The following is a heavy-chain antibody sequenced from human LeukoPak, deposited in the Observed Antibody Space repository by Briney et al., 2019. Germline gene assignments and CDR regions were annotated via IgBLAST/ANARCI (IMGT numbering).Heavy chain of an antibody. D-gene: IGHD3-9*01. V-gene: IGHV1-18*01. Sequence: ASVKVSCKASDYTFTNFGISWVRQAPGQGLEWMGWISADSGNTNYAQKLQGRVTMTTDTSTSTAYMELRSLRSDDTAVYYCARDSADILTGYCDYWGQGTLVTVSS. CDR1: DYTFTNFG. J-gene: IGHJ4*02. CDR3: ARDSADILTGYCDY. CDR2: ISADSGNT.